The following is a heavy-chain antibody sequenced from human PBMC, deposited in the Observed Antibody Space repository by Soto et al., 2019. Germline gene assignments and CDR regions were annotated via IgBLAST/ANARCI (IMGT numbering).Heavy chain of an antibody. V-gene: IGHV4-61*01. CDR3: ARVISYYYDSSGRDWFDP. CDR2: IYYSGST. J-gene: IGHJ5*02. CDR1: GGSISSGSYY. Sequence: SETLSLTCTVSGGSISSGSYYWSWIRQPPGKGLEWIGYIYYSGSTNYNPSLKSRVTISVDTSKNQFSLKLSSVTAADTAVYYCARVISYYYDSSGRDWFDPWGQGTLVTVSS. D-gene: IGHD3-22*01.